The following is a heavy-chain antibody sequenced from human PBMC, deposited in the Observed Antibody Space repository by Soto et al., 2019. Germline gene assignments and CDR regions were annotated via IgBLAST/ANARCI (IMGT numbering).Heavy chain of an antibody. V-gene: IGHV3-15*07. Sequence: GGSLRLSCAASGFTFSNAWMNWVRQAPGKGLEWVGRINSKTDGGTTDYAAPVKGRFTISRDDSKNTLYLQMNSLKTEDTAVYYCTTDLWLYSSSLSPDYGMDVWGQGTTVTVSS. J-gene: IGHJ6*02. CDR1: GFTFSNAW. D-gene: IGHD6-6*01. CDR2: INSKTDGGTT. CDR3: TTDLWLYSSSLSPDYGMDV.